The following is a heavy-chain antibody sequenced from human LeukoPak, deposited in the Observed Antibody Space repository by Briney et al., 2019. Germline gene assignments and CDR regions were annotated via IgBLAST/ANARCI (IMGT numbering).Heavy chain of an antibody. V-gene: IGHV4-34*01. D-gene: IGHD3-9*01. J-gene: IGHJ4*02. CDR2: INHSGST. CDR3: ASTRVPYYDILTGYYQGNYFDY. CDR1: GGSFSGYY. Sequence: SETLSLTCAVYGGSFSGYYWSWIRQPPGKGLEWIGEINHSGSTNYNPSLKSRVTISVDTSKNQFSLKLSSVTAADTAVYYCASTRVPYYDILTGYYQGNYFDYWGQGTLVTVSS.